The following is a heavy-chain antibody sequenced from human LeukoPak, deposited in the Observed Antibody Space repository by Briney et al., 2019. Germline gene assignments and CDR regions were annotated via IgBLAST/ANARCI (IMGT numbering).Heavy chain of an antibody. CDR3: ARDTAMAHLDY. D-gene: IGHD5-18*01. CDR1: GGTFSSYA. V-gene: IGHV1-69*04. Sequence: SVKGSCKASGGTFSSYAISWVRQAPGQGLEWMGRIIPILGIANYAQKFQGRVTITADKSTSTAYMELSSLRSEDTAVYYCARDTAMAHLDYWGQGTQVTVSS. J-gene: IGHJ4*02. CDR2: IIPILGIA.